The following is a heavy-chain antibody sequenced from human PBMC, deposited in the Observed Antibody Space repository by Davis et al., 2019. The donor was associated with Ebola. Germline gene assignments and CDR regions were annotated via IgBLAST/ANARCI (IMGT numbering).Heavy chain of an antibody. D-gene: IGHD4-17*01. J-gene: IGHJ6*02. Sequence: SETLSLTCTVSGGSVSSGSYYWSWIRQPPGKGLEWIGYIYYSGSTNYNPSLKSRVTISVDTSKNQFSLKLSSVTAADTAVYYCARGNYGDYIVLYYYNMDVWGQGTTVTVSS. V-gene: IGHV4-61*01. CDR2: IYYSGST. CDR1: GGSVSSGSYY. CDR3: ARGNYGDYIVLYYYNMDV.